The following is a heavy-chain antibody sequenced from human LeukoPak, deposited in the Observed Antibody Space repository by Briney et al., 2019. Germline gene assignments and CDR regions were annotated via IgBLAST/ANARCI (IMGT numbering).Heavy chain of an antibody. Sequence: SVKVSCRASGDTFSNYAISWVRQAPGQGLEWMGRITPMFGTANYAQKVQGRVTITADKSTSTDYKELSRRRSEDTARSGGARAKKQGTTVTPGWVHSWGQGTRLTVSS. V-gene: IGHV1-69*06. CDR3: ARAKKQGTTVTPGWVHS. D-gene: IGHD4-11*01. J-gene: IGHJ5*01. CDR2: ITPMFGTA. CDR1: GDTFSNYA.